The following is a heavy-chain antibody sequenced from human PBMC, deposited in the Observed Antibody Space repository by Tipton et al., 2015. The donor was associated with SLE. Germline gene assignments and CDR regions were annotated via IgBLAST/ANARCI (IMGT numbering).Heavy chain of an antibody. V-gene: IGHV4-31*03. J-gene: IGHJ4*02. D-gene: IGHD6-13*01. Sequence: TLSLTCTVSGDSISNVGYYWSWIRQHPGKGLEWIGCIYYSGNTDYYDPSLESRVSISIDTSKNEFSLKLSSVTAADTAVYYCARLLGRQQQRDYWGQGTLVTVSS. CDR1: GDSISNVGYY. CDR3: ARLLGRQQQRDY. CDR2: IYYSGNTD.